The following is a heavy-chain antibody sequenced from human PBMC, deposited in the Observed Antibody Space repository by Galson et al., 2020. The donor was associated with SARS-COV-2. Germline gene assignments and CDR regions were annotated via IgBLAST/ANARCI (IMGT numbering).Heavy chain of an antibody. V-gene: IGHV3-23*01. Sequence: GESLKISCVASGFTFSRYGMSWVRQAPGQGLDWVATTSATTYYADSVRRRFIISRDDSKNMLYLQMNGLSADDTAVYYCAKDFVRGIGYMDVWGPGTTVTVSS. J-gene: IGHJ6*03. CDR1: GFTFSRYG. CDR3: AKDFVRGIGYMDV. D-gene: IGHD3-10*02. CDR2: TSATT.